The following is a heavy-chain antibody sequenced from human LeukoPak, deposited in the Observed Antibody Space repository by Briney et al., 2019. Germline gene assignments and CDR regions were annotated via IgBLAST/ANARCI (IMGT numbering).Heavy chain of an antibody. V-gene: IGHV1-8*01. D-gene: IGHD6-19*01. Sequence: ASVNVSCKTSGYTYTTYAINWLRQATGQGLEWMGWGNPNSGNTGYAQKLQGRVTMTIDPSIRTAYMELSSLRSDDTAVYYCARVSHYVGSGWWSFDYWGQGTLVTVSS. CDR3: ARVSHYVGSGWWSFDY. J-gene: IGHJ4*02. CDR2: GNPNSGNT. CDR1: GYTYTTYA.